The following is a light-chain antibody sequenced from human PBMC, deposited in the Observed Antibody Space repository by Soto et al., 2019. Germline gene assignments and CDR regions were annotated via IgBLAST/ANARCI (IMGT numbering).Light chain of an antibody. CDR3: SSYTSSSTLGVV. CDR1: SSDVGGYNY. Sequence: QSALNQPASVSGSPGQSITISCTGTSSDVGGYNYVSWYQQHPGKAPKLMIYDVSNRPSGVSNRFSGSKSGNTASLTISGLQAEDEADYYCSSYTSSSTLGVVFGGGTKLTVL. V-gene: IGLV2-14*01. J-gene: IGLJ2*01. CDR2: DVS.